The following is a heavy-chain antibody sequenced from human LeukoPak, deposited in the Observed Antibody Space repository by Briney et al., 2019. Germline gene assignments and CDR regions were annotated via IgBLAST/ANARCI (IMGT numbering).Heavy chain of an antibody. CDR1: GGSISSSSYY. J-gene: IGHJ3*02. Sequence: SETLSLTCTVSGGSISSSSYYWGWIRQPPGKGLEWIGSIYYSGSTYYSPSLKSRVTISVDTSKNQFSLKLSSVTAADTAVYYCARHSSQRPYYDYIWGSYRNHDAFDIWGQGTMVTVSS. CDR3: ARHSSQRPYYDYIWGSYRNHDAFDI. D-gene: IGHD3-16*02. V-gene: IGHV4-39*01. CDR2: IYYSGST.